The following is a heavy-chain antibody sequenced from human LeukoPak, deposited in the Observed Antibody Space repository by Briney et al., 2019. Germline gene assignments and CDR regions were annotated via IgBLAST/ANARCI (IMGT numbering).Heavy chain of an antibody. J-gene: IGHJ5*02. V-gene: IGHV4-59*01. CDR2: IYYSGDT. CDR3: VRGPYGSGISNWFDP. CDR1: GGSISNYY. Sequence: SETLSLTCAVSGGSISNYYWSWIRQPPGKGLEWIGYIYYSGDTNYNPSPQSRVTVSVDTSKNQFSLKLTSVTAADTAVYYCVRGPYGSGISNWFDPWGQGTLVIVSS. D-gene: IGHD3-10*01.